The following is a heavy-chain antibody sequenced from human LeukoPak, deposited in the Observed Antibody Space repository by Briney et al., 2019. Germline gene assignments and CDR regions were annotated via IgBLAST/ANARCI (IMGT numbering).Heavy chain of an antibody. CDR3: ARVLNSGYSDY. V-gene: IGHV4-59*01. Sequence: SETLSLTCTVSGGSINSYYWSWVRQPPGKELEWLGYIYYSGTTNYNPSFKSRVTISVDTSKNQFSLKLSSVTAADTAVYYCARVLNSGYSDYWGQGTLVTVSS. CDR2: IYYSGTT. CDR1: GGSINSYY. J-gene: IGHJ4*02. D-gene: IGHD1-26*01.